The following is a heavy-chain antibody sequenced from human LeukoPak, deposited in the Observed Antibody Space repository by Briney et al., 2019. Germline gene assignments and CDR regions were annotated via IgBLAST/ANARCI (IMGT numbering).Heavy chain of an antibody. Sequence: ASVKVSCKASGYTVTSYDINWVRQATGQGLEWMGWMNPNSSNTAYAQQSHDRVTMTRNTSISTAYMELSSLRSEDTAVYYCARGGIHSPDYWGQGTLVTVSS. D-gene: IGHD1-1*01. CDR2: MNPNSSNT. CDR3: ARGGIHSPDY. V-gene: IGHV1-8*01. CDR1: GYTVTSYD. J-gene: IGHJ4*02.